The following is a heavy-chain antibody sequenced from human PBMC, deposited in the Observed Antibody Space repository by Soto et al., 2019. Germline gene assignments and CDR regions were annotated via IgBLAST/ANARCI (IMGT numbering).Heavy chain of an antibody. V-gene: IGHV1-18*01. CDR3: ARDNGQWLVSD. CDR2: ISTYNGNT. D-gene: IGHD6-19*01. Sequence: QVQLVQSGAEVKKPGASVKVSCKASGYIFTSHGLSWVRQAPGQGLEWMGRISTYNGNTKYAHKIQGRVTMTTDTSASVAYMELRSLRSDDTAVYYCARDNGQWLVSDWGQGTLVTVSS. CDR1: GYIFTSHG. J-gene: IGHJ1*01.